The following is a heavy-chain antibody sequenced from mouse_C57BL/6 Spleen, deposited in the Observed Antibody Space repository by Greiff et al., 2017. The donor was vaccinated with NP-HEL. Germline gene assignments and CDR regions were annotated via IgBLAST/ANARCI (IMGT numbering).Heavy chain of an antibody. CDR1: GFSLTSYG. D-gene: IGHD2-1*01. Sequence: VKLMESGPGLVAPSQSLSITCTVSGFSLTSYGVSWVRQPPGKGLEWLGVIWGDGSTNYHSALISRLSISKDNSKSQVFLKLNSLQTDDTATYYCAKPVGIYYGPGLYAMDYWGQGTSVTVSS. V-gene: IGHV2-3*01. CDR3: AKPVGIYYGPGLYAMDY. CDR2: IWGDGST. J-gene: IGHJ4*01.